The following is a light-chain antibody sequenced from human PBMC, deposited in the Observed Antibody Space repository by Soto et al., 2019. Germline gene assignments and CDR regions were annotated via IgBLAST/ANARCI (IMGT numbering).Light chain of an antibody. J-gene: IGLJ2*01. CDR1: SGDVGRYDY. V-gene: IGLV2-14*01. Sequence: QSVLTQPASVSGSPGQSITISCTGTSGDVGRYDYVSWYQQHPGEAPKLLIYEVANRPSGVSDRFSGSKSGNTASLTISGLQAEDEGDYYCSSYRSVSTLLFGGGTKLTVL. CDR3: SSYRSVSTLL. CDR2: EVA.